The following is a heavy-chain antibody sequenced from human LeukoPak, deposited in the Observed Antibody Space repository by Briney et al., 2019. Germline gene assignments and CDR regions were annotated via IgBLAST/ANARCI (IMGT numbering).Heavy chain of an antibody. D-gene: IGHD3-10*01. CDR2: IRYDGSNK. J-gene: IGHJ4*02. CDR1: VLTFSSYG. V-gene: IGHV3-30*02. CDR3: AKDLRHYGSGSYYFDY. Sequence: PGGSPRLACAASVLTFSSYGMDWVRQAPDKGLEWVAFIRYDGSNKYYADSVKGRFTISRDNSKNTLYLQMNSLRAEDTAVYYCAKDLRHYGSGSYYFDYWGQGTLVTVSS.